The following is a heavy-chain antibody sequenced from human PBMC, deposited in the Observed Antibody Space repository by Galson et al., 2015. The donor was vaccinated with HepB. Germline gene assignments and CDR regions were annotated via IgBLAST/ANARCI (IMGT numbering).Heavy chain of an antibody. CDR3: ARVVVPAAMYYYYYYMDV. CDR2: ISSSSSTI. D-gene: IGHD2-2*01. J-gene: IGHJ6*03. Sequence: SLRLSCAASGFTFSSYSMNWVRQAPGKGLEWVSYISSSSSTIYYADSVKGRFTISRDNAKNSLYLQMNSLRDEDTAVYYCARVVVPAAMYYYYYYMDVWGKGTTVTVSS. V-gene: IGHV3-48*02. CDR1: GFTFSSYS.